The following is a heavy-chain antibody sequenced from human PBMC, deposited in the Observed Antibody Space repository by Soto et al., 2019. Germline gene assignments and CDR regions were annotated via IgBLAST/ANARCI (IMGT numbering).Heavy chain of an antibody. J-gene: IGHJ4*02. Sequence: GASVKVSCKASGYTLTVYARDWGLHAPGQRLEWMGWINAGNGNTKYSQKFQGRVTITRDTSASTAYMELNSLRAEDTAVYYCARDKRDLRFLEWSYYFDYWGQGTLVTVSS. CDR1: GYTLTVYA. CDR2: INAGNGNT. D-gene: IGHD3-3*01. V-gene: IGHV1-3*01. CDR3: ARDKRDLRFLEWSYYFDY.